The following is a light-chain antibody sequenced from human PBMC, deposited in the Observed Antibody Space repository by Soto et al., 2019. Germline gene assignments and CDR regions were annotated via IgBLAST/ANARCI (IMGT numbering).Light chain of an antibody. Sequence: QSALTQPASVSGSHGQSITISCTGTSSNVGGYNYDSWYQQHPGKAPKLMIYYVSNRPSGVSNRFSGSNSGNTASLTISGLQAEDEADYYCSSYTSSRTRVFGTGTKVTVL. CDR1: SSNVGGYNY. CDR3: SSYTSSRTRV. CDR2: YVS. J-gene: IGLJ1*01. V-gene: IGLV2-14*01.